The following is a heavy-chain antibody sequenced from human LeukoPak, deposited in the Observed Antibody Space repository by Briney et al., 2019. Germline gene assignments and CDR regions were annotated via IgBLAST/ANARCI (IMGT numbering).Heavy chain of an antibody. CDR2: ISYDGSNK. D-gene: IGHD2-15*01. J-gene: IGHJ4*02. CDR3: ARVGCSGSTCYSFLALYYFDY. CDR1: GFTFSNYA. Sequence: GGSLRLSCAASGFTFSNYAMHWVRQAPGKGLEWVAAISYDGSNKYYADSVKGRFTISRDNSKNTLYLQVNSLRAEGTAVYYCARVGCSGSTCYSFLALYYFDYWGQGTLVTVSS. V-gene: IGHV3-30-3*01.